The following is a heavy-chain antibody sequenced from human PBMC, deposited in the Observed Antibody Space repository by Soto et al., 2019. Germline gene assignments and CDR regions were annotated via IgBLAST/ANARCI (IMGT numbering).Heavy chain of an antibody. D-gene: IGHD3-3*02. CDR1: GDSIISSDFY. Sequence: PSETLSLTCTVSGDSIISSDFYWGWVRQPPGKGLEWIGSIFYLGSSYYNPSLKSRVTMSVDTSKNQFSLRLRSVTAADTALYFRARHSLALRKNNWFDPWGQGIMVTVYS. CDR3: ARHSLALRKNNWFDP. CDR2: IFYLGSS. V-gene: IGHV4-39*01. J-gene: IGHJ5*02.